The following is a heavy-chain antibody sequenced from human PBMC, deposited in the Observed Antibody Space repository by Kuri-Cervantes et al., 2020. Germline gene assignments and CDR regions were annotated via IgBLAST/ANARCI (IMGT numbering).Heavy chain of an antibody. J-gene: IGHJ5*02. Sequence: ESLTISCTVSGGSVSSGSYYWRWIRQPRGKGLEWIGYIYYSGSTNYNPSLKSRVTISVDTSKNQFSLKLSSVTAADTAVYYCARSFRPYYDFWSGYFNWFDPWGQGTLVTVSS. D-gene: IGHD3-3*01. CDR2: IYYSGST. CDR3: ARSFRPYYDFWSGYFNWFDP. CDR1: GGSVSSGSYY. V-gene: IGHV4-61*01.